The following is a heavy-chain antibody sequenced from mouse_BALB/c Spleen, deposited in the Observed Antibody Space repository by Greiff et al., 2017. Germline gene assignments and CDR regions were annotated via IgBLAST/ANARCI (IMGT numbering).Heavy chain of an antibody. J-gene: IGHJ2*01. Sequence: VKLVESGPGLVAPSQSLSITCTVSGFSLTSYGVHWVRQPPGKGLEWLGVIWAGGSTNYNSALMSRLSISKDNSKSQVFLKMNSLQTDDTAMYYCARDRRYDGYYDYWGQGTTLTVSA. CDR2: IWAGGST. D-gene: IGHD2-3*01. CDR3: ARDRRYDGYYDY. V-gene: IGHV2-9*02. CDR1: GFSLTSYG.